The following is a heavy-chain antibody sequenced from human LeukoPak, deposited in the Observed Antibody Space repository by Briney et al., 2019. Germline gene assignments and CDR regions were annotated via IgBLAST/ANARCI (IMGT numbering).Heavy chain of an antibody. CDR2: IYYSGST. J-gene: IGHJ5*02. CDR3: ARVLTVNWFAP. Sequence: PSQTLSLTCTVSGDSINSGDYYWSWIRQPPGKGLEWIGYIYYSGSTYYNPSLKSRVTISVDTSKNQFSLKLSSVTAADTAVYYCARVLTVNWFAPWGQGTLVTVSS. V-gene: IGHV4-30-4*08. D-gene: IGHD3-9*01. CDR1: GDSINSGDYY.